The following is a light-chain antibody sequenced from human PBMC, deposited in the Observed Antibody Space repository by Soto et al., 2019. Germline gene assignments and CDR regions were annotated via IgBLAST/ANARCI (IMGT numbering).Light chain of an antibody. CDR1: SSDVGSYDL. CDR3: CSYANGNTLL. Sequence: SALTQPASVSGSPGQSITISCTGTSSDVGSYDLVSWYQHHPGTAPKLILYEVTKRPSGVSNRFSGSKSGNTASLTISGLQTEDDSHYYCCSYANGNTLLFGGGTKL. V-gene: IGLV2-23*02. J-gene: IGLJ2*01. CDR2: EVT.